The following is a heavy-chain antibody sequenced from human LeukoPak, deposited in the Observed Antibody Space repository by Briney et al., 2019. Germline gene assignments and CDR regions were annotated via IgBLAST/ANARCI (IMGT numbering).Heavy chain of an antibody. Sequence: GGSLRLPCAASGFIFKNFGMHWVRQAPGKGLEWVAFIRYDGSKTYYADSVKGRFTISRDDSNNTLFLQMNSLRPEDTAVYFCAKDRSWG. CDR1: GFIFKNFG. V-gene: IGHV3-30*02. CDR2: IRYDGSKT. CDR3: AKDRS. J-gene: IGHJ5*01.